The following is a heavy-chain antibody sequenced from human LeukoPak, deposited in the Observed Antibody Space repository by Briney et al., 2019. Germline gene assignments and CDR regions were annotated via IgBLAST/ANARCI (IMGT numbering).Heavy chain of an antibody. CDR3: ARADVGPFDP. Sequence: PGGSLRLSCIGSGFTFSHYEMNWVRQAPGKGLEWVSYISSGGTIYYADSVKGRFTISRDNAKNSLYLQVNSLRAEDTAVYYCARADVGPFDPWGQGTLVTVSS. CDR1: GFTFSHYE. CDR2: ISSGGTI. V-gene: IGHV3-48*03. D-gene: IGHD3-10*02. J-gene: IGHJ5*02.